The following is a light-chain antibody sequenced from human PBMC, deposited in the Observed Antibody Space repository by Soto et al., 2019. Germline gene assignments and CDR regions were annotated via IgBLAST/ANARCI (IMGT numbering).Light chain of an antibody. CDR1: QSISSS. Sequence: DIQMTQSPSSLSASVRDRVTITCRASQSISSSLNWYQQKPGKAPKLLLYAASSLQSGVPSRFRGSGSGTDFTLTISSLQPEDYAAYYCQQSYSTPRTCGQGTKVDIK. J-gene: IGKJ1*01. CDR3: QQSYSTPRT. V-gene: IGKV1-39*01. CDR2: AAS.